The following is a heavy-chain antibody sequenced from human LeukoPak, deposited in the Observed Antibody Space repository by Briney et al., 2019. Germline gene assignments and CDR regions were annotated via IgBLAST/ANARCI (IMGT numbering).Heavy chain of an antibody. CDR1: GHTFTGYY. CDR3: ARGGRSSGWYGGFDY. J-gene: IGHJ4*02. CDR2: INPNSGGT. Sequence: ASVKVSCKASGHTFTGYYMHWVRQAPGQGLEWMGWINPNSGGTNYAQKFQGRVTMTRDTSISTAYMELSRLRSDDTAVYYCARGGRSSGWYGGFDYWGQGTLVTVSS. V-gene: IGHV1-2*02. D-gene: IGHD6-19*01.